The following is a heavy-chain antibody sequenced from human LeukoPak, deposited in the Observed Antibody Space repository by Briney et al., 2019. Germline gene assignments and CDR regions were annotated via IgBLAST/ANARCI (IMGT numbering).Heavy chain of an antibody. CDR3: ATDIAAAGPNAFDY. CDR2: ISAYNGNT. CDR1: GYTFTSYD. J-gene: IGHJ4*02. D-gene: IGHD6-13*01. Sequence: ASVKVSCKASGYTFTSYDISWVRQAPGQGLEWMGWISAYNGNTNYAQKLQGRVTMTTDTSTSTAYMELRSLRSDDTAVYYCATDIAAAGPNAFDYWGQGTLVTVSP. V-gene: IGHV1-18*01.